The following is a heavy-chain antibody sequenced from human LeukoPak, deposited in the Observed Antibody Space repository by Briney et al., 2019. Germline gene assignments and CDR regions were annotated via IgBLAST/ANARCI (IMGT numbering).Heavy chain of an antibody. D-gene: IGHD6-13*01. CDR3: ASGRQQLVRFDY. Sequence: GGSLRLSRAASGFTFSSYNMNWVRQAPGKGLEWVSSISSSSSYIYYADSVKGRFTISRDNAKNSLYLQMISLRAEDTAVYYCASGRQQLVRFDYWGQGTLVTVSS. J-gene: IGHJ4*02. V-gene: IGHV3-21*01. CDR2: ISSSSSYI. CDR1: GFTFSSYN.